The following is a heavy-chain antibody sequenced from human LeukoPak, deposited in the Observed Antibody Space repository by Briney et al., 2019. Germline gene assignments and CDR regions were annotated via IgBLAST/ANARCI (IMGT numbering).Heavy chain of an antibody. Sequence: GGSLRLSCAASGFTFSSYAMHWVRQAPGKGLVWVSRIDNDGSSANYADSVKGRFTVSRDNAKNTLYLQMNSLGAEDTAVYYCARAGGSYHLGAFDIWGQGTMVTVSS. CDR1: GFTFSSYA. CDR3: ARAGGSYHLGAFDI. J-gene: IGHJ3*02. D-gene: IGHD1-26*01. CDR2: IDNDGSSA. V-gene: IGHV3-74*01.